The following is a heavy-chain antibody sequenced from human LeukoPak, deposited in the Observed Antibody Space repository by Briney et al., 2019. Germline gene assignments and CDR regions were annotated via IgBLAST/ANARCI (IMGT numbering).Heavy chain of an antibody. V-gene: IGHV4-59*12. CDR3: ARGVGDYYDSSGAHDY. D-gene: IGHD3-22*01. Sequence: SETLSLTCTVSGGSISSYYWSWIRQPPGKGLEWIGYIYYSGSTNYNPSLKSRVTISVDTSKNQFSLKLSSVTAADTAVYYCARGVGDYYDSSGAHDYWGQGTLVTVSS. J-gene: IGHJ4*02. CDR2: IYYSGST. CDR1: GGSISSYY.